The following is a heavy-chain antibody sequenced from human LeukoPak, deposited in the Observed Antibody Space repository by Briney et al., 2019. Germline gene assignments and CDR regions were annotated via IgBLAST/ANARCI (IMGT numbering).Heavy chain of an antibody. V-gene: IGHV3-21*01. CDR3: ARDLGTSFHFDY. CDR2: ISSSSSYI. Sequence: GGSLRLSYAASGFTFSSYSMNWVRQAPGKGLEWVSSISSSSSYIYYADSVKGRFTISRDNAKNSLYLQMNSLRAEDTAVYYCARDLGTSFHFDYWGQGTLVTVSS. D-gene: IGHD1-1*01. J-gene: IGHJ4*02. CDR1: GFTFSSYS.